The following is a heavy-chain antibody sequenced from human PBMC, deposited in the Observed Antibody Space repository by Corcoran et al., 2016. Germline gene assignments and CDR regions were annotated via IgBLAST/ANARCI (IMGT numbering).Heavy chain of an antibody. CDR2: ISYDGSNK. CDR3: AKLPITMVREVSEPVDY. V-gene: IGHV3-30*18. D-gene: IGHD3-10*01. J-gene: IGHJ4*02. CDR1: GFTFSSYG. Sequence: QVQLVESGGGVVQPGRSLRLSCAASGFTFSSYGMHWVRQAPGKGLEWVAVISYDGSNKYYADSVKGRFTISRDNSKNTLYLQMNSLSAEDTAVYYCAKLPITMVREVSEPVDYWGQGTLVTVSS.